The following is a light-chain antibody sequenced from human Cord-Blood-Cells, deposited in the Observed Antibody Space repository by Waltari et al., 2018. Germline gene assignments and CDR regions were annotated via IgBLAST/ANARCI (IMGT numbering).Light chain of an antibody. J-gene: IGKJ3*01. CDR3: QQSYSTPFT. V-gene: IGKV1-39*01. Sequence: DRVTITCRASQSISSYLNWYQQKPGKAPKLLIYAASSLQSGVPSRFSGSVSGTDFTLTISSLQPEDFATYYCQQSYSTPFTFGPGTKVDIK. CDR2: AAS. CDR1: QSISSY.